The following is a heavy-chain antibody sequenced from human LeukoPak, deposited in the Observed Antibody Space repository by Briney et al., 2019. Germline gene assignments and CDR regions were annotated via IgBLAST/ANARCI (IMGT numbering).Heavy chain of an antibody. CDR1: GFTFSIYW. J-gene: IGHJ4*02. CDR2: IKYDGSGK. D-gene: IGHD6-13*01. V-gene: IGHV3-7*04. CDR3: AKDIEPAGLFLDY. Sequence: PGGSLRLSCAASGFTFSIYWMTWVRQAPGKGREWVANIKYDGSGKDYMDSVKGRFTISRDNAKNSLYLQMNSLRAEDTAVYYCAKDIEPAGLFLDYWGQGTLVTVSS.